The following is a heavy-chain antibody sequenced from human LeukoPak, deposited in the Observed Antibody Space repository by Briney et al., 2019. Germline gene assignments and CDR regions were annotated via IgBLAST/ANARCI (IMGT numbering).Heavy chain of an antibody. CDR3: ARGDRSGDFGYYFDY. D-gene: IGHD3-10*01. CDR1: GGSFSGYY. V-gene: IGHV4-59*01. Sequence: SETLSLTCTVSGGSFSGYYWSWIRQPPGKGLEYIGYIYYSGSTNYNPSLKNRVTISVHTSKNQFSLKVNSVTAADTAVYYCARGDRSGDFGYYFDYWDQGTLVTVSS. J-gene: IGHJ4*02. CDR2: IYYSGST.